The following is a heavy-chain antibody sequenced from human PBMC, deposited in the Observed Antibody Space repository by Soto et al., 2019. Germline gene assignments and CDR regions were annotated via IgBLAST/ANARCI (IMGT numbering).Heavy chain of an antibody. D-gene: IGHD3-3*01. CDR3: ATKSYYDFWSGYYYYGMGV. CDR1: GYTFTSYY. J-gene: IGHJ6*02. V-gene: IGHV1-46*01. CDR2: INPSGGST. Sequence: ASVKVSCKASGYTFTSYYMHWVRQAPGQGLEWMGIINPSGGSTSYAQKFQGRVTVTRDTSTSTVYMELSSLRSEDTAVYYCATKSYYDFWSGYYYYGMGVWGQGTTVTVSS.